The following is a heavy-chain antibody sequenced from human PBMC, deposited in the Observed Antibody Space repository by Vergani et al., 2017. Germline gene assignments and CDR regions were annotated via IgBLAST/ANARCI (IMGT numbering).Heavy chain of an antibody. Sequence: EVQLVQSGGVVVQPGGSLRLSCAASGFTFDDYAMHWVRQAPGKGLEWVSLISWNGGTTYFADPVRGRFTISRDNSKNSLYLQRNSLRAEDTAFYYCAKDSLAVADNGESHFDYWGQRTLVTVSS. CDR1: GFTFDDYA. V-gene: IGHV3-43D*03. D-gene: IGHD6-19*01. CDR2: ISWNGGTT. J-gene: IGHJ4*02. CDR3: AKDSLAVADNGESHFDY.